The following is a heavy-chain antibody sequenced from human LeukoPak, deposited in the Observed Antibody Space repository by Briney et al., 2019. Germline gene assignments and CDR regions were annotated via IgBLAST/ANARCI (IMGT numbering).Heavy chain of an antibody. J-gene: IGHJ1*01. CDR2: IYYSGNT. CDR1: GGSISNYY. Sequence: PSETLSLTCTVSGGSISNYYWSWIRQPPGKGLEWIGYIYYSGNTNYNPSLKSRVTISVDTSKNQFSLKLSSVTAADTAVYYCARGTGSPAHFQHWGQGTLVTVSS. V-gene: IGHV4-59*01. D-gene: IGHD1-26*01. CDR3: ARGTGSPAHFQH.